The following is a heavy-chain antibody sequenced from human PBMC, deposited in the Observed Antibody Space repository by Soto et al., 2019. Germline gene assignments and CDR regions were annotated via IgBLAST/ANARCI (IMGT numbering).Heavy chain of an antibody. CDR2: IYYSGST. CDR3: ARHEITFGGVIAANPFDY. V-gene: IGHV4-39*01. Sequence: SETLSLTCTVSGGSISSSSYYWGWIRQPPGKGLEWIGSIYYSGSTYYNPSLKSRVTISVDTSKNQFSLKLSSVTAADTAVFYCARHEITFGGVIAANPFDYWGQGTLVTVSS. D-gene: IGHD3-16*02. J-gene: IGHJ4*02. CDR1: GGSISSSSYY.